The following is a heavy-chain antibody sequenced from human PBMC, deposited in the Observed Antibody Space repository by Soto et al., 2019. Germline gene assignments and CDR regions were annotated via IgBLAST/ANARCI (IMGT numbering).Heavy chain of an antibody. CDR1: GGSISSGGYS. V-gene: IGHV4-30-2*01. CDR2: IYHSGST. CDR3: ARGHDAYND. J-gene: IGHJ4*02. Sequence: QVQLQQSGSGLVKPSQTLSLTCAVSGGSISSGGYSWSWIRQPPGKGLQWIGYIYHSGSTYYNPSLKSRVTISMDTSKNQLSLKLNSVTAADTAVYYCARGHDAYNDWGQGTLVTVSS. D-gene: IGHD3-16*01.